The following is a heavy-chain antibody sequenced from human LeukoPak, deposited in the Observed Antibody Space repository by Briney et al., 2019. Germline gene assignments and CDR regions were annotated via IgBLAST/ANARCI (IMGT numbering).Heavy chain of an antibody. CDR1: GGSISSGGYY. J-gene: IGHJ4*02. CDR2: IYYSGST. CDR3: ARGWLVRRQPLDY. V-gene: IGHV4-31*03. D-gene: IGHD6-19*01. Sequence: SETLSLTCTVSGGSISSGGYYWSWIRQHPGKGLEWIGYIYYSGSTYYNPSLKSRVTISVDTSKDQFSLKLSSVTAADTAVYYCARGWLVRRQPLDYWGQGTLVTVSS.